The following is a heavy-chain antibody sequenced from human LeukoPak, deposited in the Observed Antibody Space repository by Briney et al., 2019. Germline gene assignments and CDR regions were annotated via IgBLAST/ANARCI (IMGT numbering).Heavy chain of an antibody. CDR2: ISAYNGNT. D-gene: IGHD6-13*01. CDR3: ARVRAVPTIAAAGTSYYYGMDV. J-gene: IGHJ6*02. CDR1: GYTFTSYG. Sequence: ASVKVSCKASGYTFTSYGIGWVRQAPGQGLEWMGWISAYNGNTNYAQKLQGRVTMTTDTSTSTAYMELRSLRSDDTAVYYCARVRAVPTIAAAGTSYYYGMDVWGQGTTVTVSS. V-gene: IGHV1-18*01.